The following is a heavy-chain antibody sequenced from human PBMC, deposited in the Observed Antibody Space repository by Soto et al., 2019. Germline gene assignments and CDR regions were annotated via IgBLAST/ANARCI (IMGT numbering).Heavy chain of an antibody. CDR3: ARGYYYGSGSYYSRSYYYYYGMDV. J-gene: IGHJ6*02. CDR1: GGSFSGYY. V-gene: IGHV4-34*01. D-gene: IGHD3-10*01. CDR2: INHGGST. Sequence: SETLSLTCAVYGGSFSGYYWSWIRQPPGKGLEWIGEINHGGSTNYNPSLKSRVTISVDTSKNQFSLKLSSVTAADTAVYYCARGYYYGSGSYYSRSYYYYYGMDVWGQGTTVTVSS.